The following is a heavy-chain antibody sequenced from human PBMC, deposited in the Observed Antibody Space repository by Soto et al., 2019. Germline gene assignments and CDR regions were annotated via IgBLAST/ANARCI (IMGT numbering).Heavy chain of an antibody. CDR3: ASSSPFHY. Sequence: SEILSLTCSVSGDSISNNKWWSWVRQPPGKGLEWIGEMHHSGSSHYNASLKCRATLSVDKSRNQFSLQLTSVTAADTGVYYCASSSPFHYWGQGTLVTVSS. D-gene: IGHD6-6*01. J-gene: IGHJ4*02. CDR1: GDSISNNKW. CDR2: MHHSGSS. V-gene: IGHV4-4*02.